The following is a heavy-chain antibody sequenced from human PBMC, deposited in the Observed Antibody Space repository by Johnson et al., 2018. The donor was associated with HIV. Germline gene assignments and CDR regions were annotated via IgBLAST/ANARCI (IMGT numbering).Heavy chain of an antibody. Sequence: VQLVESGGGLVQPGGSLRLSCAASGITVGTNYMSWVRQAPGKGLEWVSVIYGGDGPYYADSVKGRFTISGDNSKNTLYLQINSLRAEDTGVYDCAKVAVATAAGGVALDIWGPGTMVTVS. CDR1: GITVGTNY. CDR2: IYGGDGP. D-gene: IGHD6-13*01. V-gene: IGHV3-66*01. J-gene: IGHJ3*02. CDR3: AKVAVATAAGGVALDI.